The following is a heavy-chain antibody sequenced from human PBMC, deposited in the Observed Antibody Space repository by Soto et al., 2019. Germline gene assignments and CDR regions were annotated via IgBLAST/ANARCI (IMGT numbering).Heavy chain of an antibody. CDR3: ARESEDLTSNFDY. CDR2: ISSTTNYI. V-gene: IGHV3-21*06. J-gene: IGHJ4*02. CDR1: GFTFTRFS. Sequence: GGSLRLSYAASGFTFTRFSMNWVRQAPGKGLEWVSSISSTTNYIYYGDSMKGRFTISRDNDKNSLYLEMNSLRDEDTAVYYCARESEDLTSNFDYWGQGTLVTVSS.